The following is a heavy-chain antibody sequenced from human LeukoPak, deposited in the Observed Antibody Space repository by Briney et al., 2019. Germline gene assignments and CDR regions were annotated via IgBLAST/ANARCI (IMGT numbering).Heavy chain of an antibody. CDR2: IDGDGDDK. D-gene: IGHD3-10*01. J-gene: IGHJ3*02. CDR3: AKYYYGSGNHYAFDI. CDR1: GFTFSSYA. Sequence: GGSLRLSCAASGFTFSSYAMAWVRQAPGKGPEWVSSIDGDGDDKYYADFVKGRFTISRDNSKNTLYVQMNSLRAEDTAQYSCAKYYYGSGNHYAFDIWGQGTMVTVS. V-gene: IGHV3-23*01.